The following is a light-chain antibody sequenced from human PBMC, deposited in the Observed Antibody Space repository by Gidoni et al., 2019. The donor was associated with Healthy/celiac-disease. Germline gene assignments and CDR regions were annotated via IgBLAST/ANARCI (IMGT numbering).Light chain of an antibody. Sequence: ALTQPASVSGSPGQSITISCTGTSSDVGGYNYVSWYQQHPGKAPKLMIYDVSNRPSGVSNRFSGSKSGNTASLTISGLQAEDEADYYCSSYTSSSTLVFGGGTKLTVL. CDR1: SSDVGGYNY. J-gene: IGLJ2*01. CDR3: SSYTSSSTLV. CDR2: DVS. V-gene: IGLV2-14*01.